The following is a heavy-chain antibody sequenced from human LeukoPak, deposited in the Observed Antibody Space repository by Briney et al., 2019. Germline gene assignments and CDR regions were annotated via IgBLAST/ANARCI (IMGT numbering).Heavy chain of an antibody. CDR3: AKGSGSSCYSPCDY. CDR2: ISSSSSYI. CDR1: GFTFSSYS. Sequence: GGSLRLSCAASGFTFSSYSMNWVRQAPGKGLEWVSSISSSSSYIYYADSVKGRFTISRDNSKDTLYLQMDSLRAEDTAVYYCAKGSGSSCYSPCDYWGQGILVTVSS. J-gene: IGHJ4*02. D-gene: IGHD2-15*01. V-gene: IGHV3-21*04.